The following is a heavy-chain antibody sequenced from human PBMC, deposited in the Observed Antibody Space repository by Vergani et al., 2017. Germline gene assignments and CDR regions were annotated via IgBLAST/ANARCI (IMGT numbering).Heavy chain of an antibody. V-gene: IGHV5-51*01. D-gene: IGHD4-17*01. CDR3: ARHALDGDYLSDY. CDR1: GYSITNYW. J-gene: IGHJ4*02. CDR2: IYPGDSDT. Sequence: EVQLVQSGAEVKKPGESLKISCQCSGYSITNYWIAWVRQRPGKGLEWMGIIYPGDSDTRYSPSFQGQVTISADKSISTAYLQWSSLKASDTAMYYCARHALDGDYLSDYWGQGSLVTVSS.